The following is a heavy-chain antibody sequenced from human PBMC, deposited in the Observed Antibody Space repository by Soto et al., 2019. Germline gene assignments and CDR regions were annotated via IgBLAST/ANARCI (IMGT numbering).Heavy chain of an antibody. Sequence: EVQLVESGGGLVQPGGSLRLSCAASGFTFSSYDMHWVRQATGKGLEWVSAIGTAGDTYYPGSVKGRFTISRENAKNSFYLQMNSLRAGDTAVYYCARGAYYDFWSGSIYYYGMDVWGQGTTVTVSS. D-gene: IGHD3-3*01. CDR1: GFTFSSYD. J-gene: IGHJ6*02. CDR3: ARGAYYDFWSGSIYYYGMDV. V-gene: IGHV3-13*01. CDR2: IGTAGDT.